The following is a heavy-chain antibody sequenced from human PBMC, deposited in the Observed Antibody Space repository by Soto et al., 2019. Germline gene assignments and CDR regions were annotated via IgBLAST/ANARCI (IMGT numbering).Heavy chain of an antibody. D-gene: IGHD6-19*01. CDR1: GGSISSSSYY. J-gene: IGHJ5*02. Sequence: SETLSLTCTVSGGSISSSSYYWGWIRQPPGKGLEWIGSNYYSGSTYYNPFLKSRVTISVDTSKTQYSLKLSFVTAADTAVYYCSRQGHEQSRRPTSNPWGQGTLVTVSS. CDR3: SRQGHEQSRRPTSNP. CDR2: NYYSGST. V-gene: IGHV4-39*01.